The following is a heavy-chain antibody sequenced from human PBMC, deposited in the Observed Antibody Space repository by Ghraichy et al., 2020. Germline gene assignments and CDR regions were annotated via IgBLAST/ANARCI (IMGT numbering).Heavy chain of an antibody. CDR3: ARGGYYYDSSGYPSFGY. V-gene: IGHV1-2*06. J-gene: IGHJ4*02. D-gene: IGHD3-22*01. CDR2: INPNSGGT. CDR1: GYTFTGYY. Sequence: ASVKVSCKASGYTFTGYYMHWVRQAPGQGLEWMGRINPNSGGTNYAQKFQGRVTMTRDTSISTAYMELSRLRSDDTAVYYCARGGYYYDSSGYPSFGYWGQGTLVTVSS.